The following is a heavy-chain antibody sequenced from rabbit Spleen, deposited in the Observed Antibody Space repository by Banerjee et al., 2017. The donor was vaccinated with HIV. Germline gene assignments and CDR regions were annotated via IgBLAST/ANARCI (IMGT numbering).Heavy chain of an antibody. Sequence: LEESGGGLVQPEGSLTLTCTASGFSFSSGYWICGVRQAPGKGLEWISCIACSSSGFTYSATWAKGRFTCSKTSSTTVTLQMTSLTVADTATYFCARDTGSSFSSYGMDLWGPGTLVTVS. CDR1: GFSFSSGYW. V-gene: IGHV1S45*01. D-gene: IGHD8-1*01. J-gene: IGHJ6*01. CDR3: ARDTGSSFSSYGMDL. CDR2: IACSSSGFT.